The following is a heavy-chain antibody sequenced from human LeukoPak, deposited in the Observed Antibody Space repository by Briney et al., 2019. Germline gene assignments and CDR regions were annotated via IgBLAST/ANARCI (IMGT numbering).Heavy chain of an antibody. Sequence: SETLSLTCTVSGGSVSGGSYYWSWIRQPPGKGLEWIGYIYYSGSTNYNPSLKSRVTISVDTSKNQFSLKLSSVTAADTAVYYCARESRAARNPIDYWGQGTLVTVSS. J-gene: IGHJ4*02. CDR2: IYYSGST. V-gene: IGHV4-61*01. CDR3: ARESRAARNPIDY. D-gene: IGHD6-6*01. CDR1: GGSVSGGSYY.